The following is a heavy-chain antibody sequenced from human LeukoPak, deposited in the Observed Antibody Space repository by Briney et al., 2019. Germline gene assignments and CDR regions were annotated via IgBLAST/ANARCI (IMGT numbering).Heavy chain of an antibody. CDR2: IYYSGST. CDR1: SGSITSGGYY. J-gene: IGHJ6*03. Sequence: SQTLSLTCTVSSGSITSGGYYWNWIRQHPGKGLEWIGYIYYSGSTFYNPSLKSRVTMSVDTSKNQFSLKLSSVTAADTAVYYCARAPKGMTTVRYYYYYYMDVWGKGTTVTVS. V-gene: IGHV4-31*03. D-gene: IGHD4-11*01. CDR3: ARAPKGMTTVRYYYYYYMDV.